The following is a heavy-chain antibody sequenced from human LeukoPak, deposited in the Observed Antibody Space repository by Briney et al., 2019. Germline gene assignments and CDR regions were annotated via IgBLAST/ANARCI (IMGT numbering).Heavy chain of an antibody. Sequence: GSLRLSCAASGFTFSSYAMSWIRQPPGKGLEWIGEINHSGSTNYNPSLKSRVTISVDTSKNQFSLKLSSVTAADTAVYYRARGPYYDFWSGYYFDPWGQGTLVTVSS. V-gene: IGHV4-34*01. J-gene: IGHJ5*02. CDR2: INHSGST. CDR3: ARGPYYDFWSGYYFDP. D-gene: IGHD3-3*01. CDR1: GFTFSSYA.